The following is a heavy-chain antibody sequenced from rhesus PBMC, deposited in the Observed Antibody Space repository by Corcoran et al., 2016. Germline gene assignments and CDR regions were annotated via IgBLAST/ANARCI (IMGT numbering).Heavy chain of an antibody. CDR3: AKVGNGAGLDS. J-gene: IGHJ6*01. D-gene: IGHD3-34*01. V-gene: IGHV5-43*01. CDR2: IYPGDSDT. Sequence: EVQLVQSGAEVKRPGESLRISCQTSGYSFTGSWLSWVRPLPGKGREWMGRIYPGDSDTRYNPSFQGHVTISADKSISTTYLQWSSLKASDTATYYCAKVGNGAGLDSWGQGVVVTVSS. CDR1: GYSFTGSW.